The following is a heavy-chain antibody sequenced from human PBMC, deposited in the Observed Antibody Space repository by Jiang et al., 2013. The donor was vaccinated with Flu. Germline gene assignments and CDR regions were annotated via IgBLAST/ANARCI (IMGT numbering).Heavy chain of an antibody. J-gene: IGHJ4*02. CDR3: ARDRTRSPY. CDR1: GFTFSSSW. D-gene: IGHD2-2*01. Sequence: QLVESGGGLVQPGGSLRLSCAASGFTFSSSWMSWVRQAPGKGLEWVANIKQDGSEKYYVDSVKGRFTISRDNAKNSLYLQMNSLRAEDTAVYYCARDRTRSPYWGQGTLVTVSS. V-gene: IGHV3-7*03. CDR2: IKQDGSEK.